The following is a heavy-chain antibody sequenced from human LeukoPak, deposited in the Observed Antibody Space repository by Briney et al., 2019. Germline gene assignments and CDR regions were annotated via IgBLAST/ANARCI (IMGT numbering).Heavy chain of an antibody. CDR3: ARGREGSDDAFDI. Sequence: VASVKVSCKASGGTFSSYAISWVRQAPGQGLEWMGRIIPILGIANYAQKFQGRVTITADKSTSTAYMELSSLRSEDTAVYYCARGREGSDDAFDIWGQGTMVTVSS. J-gene: IGHJ3*02. CDR2: IIPILGIA. D-gene: IGHD3-10*01. CDR1: GGTFSSYA. V-gene: IGHV1-69*04.